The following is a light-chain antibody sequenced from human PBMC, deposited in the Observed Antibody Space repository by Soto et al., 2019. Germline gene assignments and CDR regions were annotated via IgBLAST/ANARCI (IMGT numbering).Light chain of an antibody. CDR3: CSYGGSSNYV. V-gene: IGLV2-11*01. J-gene: IGLJ1*01. CDR1: SSDVGGYNY. CDR2: DVT. Sequence: QSALTQPRSVSGSPGQSVTISCTGTSSDVGGYNYVSWYQQHPGKVPKIMIYDVTKRPSGVPDRFSGSKSGNTASLTISGLQAEDEGDYYCCSYGGSSNYVFGTGTKVTVL.